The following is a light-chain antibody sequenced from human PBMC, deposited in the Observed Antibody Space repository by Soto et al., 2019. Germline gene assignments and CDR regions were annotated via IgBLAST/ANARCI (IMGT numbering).Light chain of an antibody. J-gene: IGLJ1*01. V-gene: IGLV2-14*01. CDR3: SSHTTYSTRV. CDR1: SRDIDSYNY. CDR2: EVS. Sequence: QSALTQPASVSGSPGQSIAISCTGTSRDIDSYNYVSWYQQHPGKAPKLMIHEVSNRPSGVSDRLSGSKSGNTASLTISGLQADDEADYYCSSHTTYSTRVFGTGTKVTVL.